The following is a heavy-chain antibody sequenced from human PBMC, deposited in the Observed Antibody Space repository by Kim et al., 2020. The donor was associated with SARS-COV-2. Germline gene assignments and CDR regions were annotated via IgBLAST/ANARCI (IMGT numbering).Heavy chain of an antibody. CDR1: GGSISSSSYY. V-gene: IGHV4-39*01. Sequence: SETLSLTCTVSGGSISSSSYYWGWIRQPPGKGLEWIGSIYYSGSTYYNPSLKSRVTISVDTSKNQFSLKLSSVTAADTAVYYCAGPYGSGSYYRFDYWGQGTLVTVSS. CDR3: AGPYGSGSYYRFDY. D-gene: IGHD3-10*01. CDR2: IYYSGST. J-gene: IGHJ4*02.